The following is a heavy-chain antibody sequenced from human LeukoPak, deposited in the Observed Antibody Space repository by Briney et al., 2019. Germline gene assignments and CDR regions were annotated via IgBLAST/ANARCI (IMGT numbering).Heavy chain of an antibody. CDR3: ARGGWGSSWSHYFDY. CDR1: GYSFTTYW. J-gene: IGHJ4*02. D-gene: IGHD6-13*01. V-gene: IGHV5-51*01. Sequence: PGESLKISCKGSGYSFTTYWIGWVRQMPGKGLEWMGIIYPGDSDTRYSPSCQAQDTISADKAISTAYLQWSSLKASDTAMYYCARGGWGSSWSHYFDYWGQGTLVTVSS. CDR2: IYPGDSDT.